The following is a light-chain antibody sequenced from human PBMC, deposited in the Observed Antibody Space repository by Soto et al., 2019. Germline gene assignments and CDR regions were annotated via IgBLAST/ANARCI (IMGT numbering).Light chain of an antibody. CDR3: CSYAGSSTVV. J-gene: IGLJ7*01. V-gene: IGLV2-23*02. CDR2: EVS. Sequence: QSALTQPASVSGSPGQSITISCTGTSSDVGSYNLVSWYQQHPGKAPKLMIYEVSKRPSRVSNRFSGSKSDNTASLTISGLQAEDEADYFCCSYAGSSTVVFGGGTQLTVL. CDR1: SSDVGSYNL.